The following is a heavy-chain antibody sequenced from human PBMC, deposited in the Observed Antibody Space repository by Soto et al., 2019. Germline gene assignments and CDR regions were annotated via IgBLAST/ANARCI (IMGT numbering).Heavy chain of an antibody. CDR2: ISYDGSNK. J-gene: IGHJ6*02. V-gene: IGHV3-30*18. CDR1: GFTFSSYG. D-gene: IGHD6-13*01. Sequence: GGSLRLSCAASGFTFSSYGMHWVRQAPGKGLEWVAVISYDGSNKYYADSVKGRFTISRDNSKNTLYLQMNSLRAEDTAVYYCAKDRRAAAVYYYYGMDVWGQGTTVTVSS. CDR3: AKDRRAAAVYYYYGMDV.